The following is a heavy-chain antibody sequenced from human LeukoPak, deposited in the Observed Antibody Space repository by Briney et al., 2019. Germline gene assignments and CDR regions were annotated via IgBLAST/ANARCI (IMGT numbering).Heavy chain of an antibody. CDR1: GGTFSSYA. D-gene: IGHD3-22*01. Sequence: ASVKVSCKAPGGTFSSYAISWVRQAPGQGLEWMGGIIPIFGTANYAQKFQGRVTITADESTSTAYMELSSLRSEDTAVYYCASLNYDSGGHHDYYYYGMDVWGQGTTVTVSS. J-gene: IGHJ6*02. CDR2: IIPIFGTA. CDR3: ASLNYDSGGHHDYYYYGMDV. V-gene: IGHV1-69*13.